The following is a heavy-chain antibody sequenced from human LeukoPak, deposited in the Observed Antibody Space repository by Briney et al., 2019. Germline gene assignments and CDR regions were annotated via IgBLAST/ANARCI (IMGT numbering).Heavy chain of an antibody. CDR2: ISGSGGST. D-gene: IGHD6-19*01. CDR1: GFTFSSYA. Sequence: GGSLRLSCAASGFTFSSYAMSWVRQAPGKGLEWVSAISGSGGSTYYADSVKGRFTISRDNSKSTLYLQMNSLRADDTAIYYCARDFLWLVDYWGQGTLVTVSS. V-gene: IGHV3-23*01. J-gene: IGHJ4*02. CDR3: ARDFLWLVDY.